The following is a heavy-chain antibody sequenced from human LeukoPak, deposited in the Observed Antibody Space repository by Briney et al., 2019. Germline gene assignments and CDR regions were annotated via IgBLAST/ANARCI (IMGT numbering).Heavy chain of an antibody. J-gene: IGHJ4*02. Sequence: KPSETLSLTCTVSGGSISSYYWSWIRQPPGTGLECIGYIFYSGSTNYNPSLKSRVTISVDTSKNQFSLKLSSVTAADTAVYYCARRRYFDYWGQGTLVTVSS. V-gene: IGHV4-59*01. CDR3: ARRRYFDY. CDR2: IFYSGST. CDR1: GGSISSYY.